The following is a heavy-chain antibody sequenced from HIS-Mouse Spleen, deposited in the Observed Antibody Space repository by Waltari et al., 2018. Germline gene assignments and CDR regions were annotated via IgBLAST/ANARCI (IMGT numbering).Heavy chain of an antibody. V-gene: IGHV4-39*07. CDR2: IYYSGST. CDR1: GGSISSSSYY. J-gene: IGHJ2*01. D-gene: IGHD6-13*01. Sequence: QLQLQESGPGLVKPSETLSLTCTVSGGSISSSSYYWGWIRQPPGKGLEWIGSIYYSGSTDYKPSLKSRVTISVETSKNQFSLKLSSVTAADTAVYYCARESPYSSSWYDWYFDLWGRGTLVTVSS. CDR3: ARESPYSSSWYDWYFDL.